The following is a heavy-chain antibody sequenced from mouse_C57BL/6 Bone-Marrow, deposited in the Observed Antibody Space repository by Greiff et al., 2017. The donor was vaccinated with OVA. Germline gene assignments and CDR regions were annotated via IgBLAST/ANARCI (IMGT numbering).Heavy chain of an antibody. D-gene: IGHD1-1*01. CDR3: TRGDYYGSSYWFAY. CDR2: IDPETGGT. J-gene: IGHJ3*01. V-gene: IGHV1-15*01. CDR1: GYTFTDYE. Sequence: QVQLQQSGAELVRPGASVTLSCKASGYTFTDYEMHWVKQTPVHGLEWIGAIDPETGGTAYNQKFKGKAILTADKSSSTAYMELRSLTSEDSAVYYCTRGDYYGSSYWFAYWGQGTLVTVSA.